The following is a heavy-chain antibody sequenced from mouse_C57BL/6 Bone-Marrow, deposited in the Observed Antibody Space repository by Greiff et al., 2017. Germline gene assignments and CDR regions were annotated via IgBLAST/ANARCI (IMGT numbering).Heavy chain of an antibody. V-gene: IGHV1-82*01. CDR3: ERWAVDYFDY. J-gene: IGHJ2*01. CDR2: IYPGDGDT. CDR1: GYAFSSSW. Sequence: QVQLQQSGPELVKPGASVKISCKASGYAFSSSWMNWVKQRPGKGLEWIGRIYPGDGDTNYNGKFKGKATLTADKSSSTAYMQLSSLTSEDSAVYFCERWAVDYFDYWGQGTTLTVSS.